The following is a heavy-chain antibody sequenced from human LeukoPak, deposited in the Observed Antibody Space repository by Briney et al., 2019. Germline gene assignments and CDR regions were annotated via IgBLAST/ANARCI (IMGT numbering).Heavy chain of an antibody. V-gene: IGHV3-74*01. CDR1: GFXFSSYW. J-gene: IGHJ4*02. D-gene: IGHD1-26*01. CDR3: ARNSGSNRPVDC. Sequence: PGGALRLSCAASGFXFSSYWIHWVRQAPGKGLVWISGINTDGSTTSYADSVKGRFTISRDNANNTLYLQMNSLRAEDTAVYYCARNSGSNRPVDCWGQGTLVAVSS. CDR2: INTDGSTT.